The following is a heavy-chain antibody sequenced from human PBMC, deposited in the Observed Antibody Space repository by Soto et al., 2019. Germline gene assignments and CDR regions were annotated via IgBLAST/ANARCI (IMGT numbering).Heavy chain of an antibody. CDR3: ARTSGSSSYYLPHYDY. Sequence: GGSLRLSCAASGFTFSSYWMHWVRQAPGKGLVWVSRINSDGSSTSYADSVKGRFTISRDNSKNTLYLQMNSLRAEDTAIYYCARTSGSSSYYLPHYDYWGQGTVVTVSS. CDR2: INSDGSST. CDR1: GFTFSSYW. J-gene: IGHJ4*02. V-gene: IGHV3-74*01. D-gene: IGHD6-13*01.